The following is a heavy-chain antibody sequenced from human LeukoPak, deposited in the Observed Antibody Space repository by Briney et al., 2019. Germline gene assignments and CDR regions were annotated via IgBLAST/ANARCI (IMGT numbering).Heavy chain of an antibody. Sequence: GGSLRFSCAASGFTFSSYGMHWVRQAPGKGLEWVAFIRYDGSNKYYADSVKGRFTISRDNSKNTLYLQMNSLRAEDTAVYYCAKPQAVTTITRPFDYWGQGTLVTVSS. J-gene: IGHJ4*02. CDR2: IRYDGSNK. CDR1: GFTFSSYG. D-gene: IGHD5-24*01. CDR3: AKPQAVTTITRPFDY. V-gene: IGHV3-30*02.